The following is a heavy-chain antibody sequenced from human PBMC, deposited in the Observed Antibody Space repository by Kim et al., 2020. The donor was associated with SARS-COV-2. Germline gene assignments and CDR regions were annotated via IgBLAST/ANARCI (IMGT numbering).Heavy chain of an antibody. CDR3: ASHTQWLNY. J-gene: IGHJ4*02. D-gene: IGHD6-19*01. CDR2: GST. Sequence: GSTYYAYSVKGPFTISRDISKNTLYLQMNSLRAEDTAVYYCASHTQWLNYWGQGTLGTVSS. V-gene: IGHV3-23*01.